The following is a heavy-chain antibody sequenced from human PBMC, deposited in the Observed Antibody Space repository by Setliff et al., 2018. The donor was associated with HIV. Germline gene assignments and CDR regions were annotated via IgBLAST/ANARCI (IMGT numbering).Heavy chain of an antibody. J-gene: IGHJ1*01. CDR1: GGSSSGYY. D-gene: IGHD3-10*01. Sequence: TLSLTCAVSGGSSSGYYWSWIRQPPGKGLEWLGDVRHTGSTNYSPSLGSRATISVDTSKNQFSLELTSVTAADTAVYYCASSLPYYFSSGYTYWGQGTLVTVSS. CDR3: ASSLPYYFSSGYTY. V-gene: IGHV4-34*01. CDR2: VRHTGST.